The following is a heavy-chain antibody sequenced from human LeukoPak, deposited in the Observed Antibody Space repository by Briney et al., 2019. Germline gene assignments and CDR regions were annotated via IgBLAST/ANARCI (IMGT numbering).Heavy chain of an antibody. CDR1: GFTFSSYW. J-gene: IGHJ3*02. CDR2: MNSDGSEK. V-gene: IGHV3-7*01. CDR3: ARDPAFGAFDI. Sequence: GGSLRLSCAASGFTFSSYWMAWVRQAPGKGLECVALMNSDGSEKSYADSVKGRFTISRDNAKNSLYLHMNTLRAEDTSVYYCARDPAFGAFDIWGRGTVVTVSS. D-gene: IGHD3-10*01.